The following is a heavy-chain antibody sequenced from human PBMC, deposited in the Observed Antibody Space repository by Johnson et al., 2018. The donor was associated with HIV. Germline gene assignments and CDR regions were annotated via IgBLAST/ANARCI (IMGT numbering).Heavy chain of an antibody. Sequence: VQLVESGGGVVQPGRSLRLSCVASGVKLDDYAMHWVRQPPGQGLEWVAGISWNSHIVDYADSVKGRVTISRDTAKNSLYLQMNSLKTEDTAVYYCVRVELGAFDIWGQGTMVTVSS. CDR3: VRVELGAFDI. D-gene: IGHD1-7*01. V-gene: IGHV3-9*01. J-gene: IGHJ3*02. CDR1: GVKLDDYA. CDR2: ISWNSHIV.